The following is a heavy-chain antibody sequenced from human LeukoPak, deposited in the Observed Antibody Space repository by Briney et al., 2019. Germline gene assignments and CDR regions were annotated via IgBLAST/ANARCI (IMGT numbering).Heavy chain of an antibody. V-gene: IGHV3-74*01. Sequence: WGSLRLSCAASRFTFSRYWMHWVRQAPGKGLVWVSRINSDGISTSYADSVKGRFTISRDNAKNTLYLHMNSLRAEDTAVYYCARDGNYYDSSGPADYWGQGTLVTVSS. CDR1: RFTFSRYW. CDR3: ARDGNYYDSSGPADY. D-gene: IGHD3-22*01. CDR2: INSDGIST. J-gene: IGHJ4*02.